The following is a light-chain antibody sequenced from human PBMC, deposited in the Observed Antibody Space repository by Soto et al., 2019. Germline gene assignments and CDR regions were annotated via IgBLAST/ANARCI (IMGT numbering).Light chain of an antibody. CDR2: AAF. CDR3: QQLKSYPIP. CDR1: QGLSSY. J-gene: IGKJ5*01. V-gene: IGKV1-9*01. Sequence: DIQLTQSPSFLSASVGDRVTITCRASQGLSSYLAWYQQKPGKAPNLLIYAAFTLQSGVPSRFSGSGSGTEFTLSISSLQPEDFATYYCQQLKSYPIPFCQGARLEI.